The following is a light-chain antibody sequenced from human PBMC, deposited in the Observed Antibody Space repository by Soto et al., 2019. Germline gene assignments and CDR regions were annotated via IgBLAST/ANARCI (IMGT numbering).Light chain of an antibody. V-gene: IGKV3-20*01. Sequence: EIVLTQSPGTRSLSPGERATLSCRASQSSSNNYLAWYQQKPGQAPRLLIYGASNRATGIPDRFSGSGSGTDFTLTISRLEPEDFAVYYCQQYGSSGTFGQGTKVEIK. J-gene: IGKJ1*01. CDR1: QSSSNNY. CDR3: QQYGSSGT. CDR2: GAS.